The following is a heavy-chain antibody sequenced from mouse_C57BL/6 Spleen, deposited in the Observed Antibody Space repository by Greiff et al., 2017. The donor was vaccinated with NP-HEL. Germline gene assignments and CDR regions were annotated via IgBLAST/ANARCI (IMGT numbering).Heavy chain of an antibody. D-gene: IGHD2-3*01. CDR1: GYAFSSSW. Sequence: QVQLQQSGPELVKPGASVKISCKASGYAFSSSWMNWVKQRPGKGLEWIGRIYPGDGDTNYNGKFKGKATLTADTSSSTAYMQLSSLTSEDSAVYFCARWDGLGYWGQGTTLTVSS. CDR2: IYPGDGDT. J-gene: IGHJ2*01. CDR3: ARWDGLGY. V-gene: IGHV1-82*01.